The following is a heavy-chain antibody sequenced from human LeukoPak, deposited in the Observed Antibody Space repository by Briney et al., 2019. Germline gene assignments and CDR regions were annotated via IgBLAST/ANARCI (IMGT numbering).Heavy chain of an antibody. V-gene: IGHV1-2*02. D-gene: IGHD5-12*01. CDR2: INPNSGDT. CDR3: AKNPYEYYFDY. Sequence: ASETVSFTSSGYTVTVNYIHWVWHPHGPGHGRMGWINPNSGDTNYAQKFQGRVTMTRDTSIRTAYLELSGLRSADTAVYYCAKNPYEYYFDYWGQGTLVTVSS. CDR1: GYTVTVNY. J-gene: IGHJ4*02.